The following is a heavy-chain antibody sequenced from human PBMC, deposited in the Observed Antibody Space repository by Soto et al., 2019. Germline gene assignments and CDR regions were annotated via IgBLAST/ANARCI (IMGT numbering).Heavy chain of an antibody. CDR3: ARDSSGRQYYYYGMDV. D-gene: IGHD6-19*01. CDR1: GGSISSNSHY. J-gene: IGHJ6*02. Sequence: KTSETLSLTCTVSGGSISSNSHYWTWIRQHPGKGLEWIGYIYYSGNTYYNPSLKSRVTMSVDTSKNQFSLKLSSVTAADTAVYYCARDSSGRQYYYYGMDVWGQGTTVTVSS. V-gene: IGHV4-31*03. CDR2: IYYSGNT.